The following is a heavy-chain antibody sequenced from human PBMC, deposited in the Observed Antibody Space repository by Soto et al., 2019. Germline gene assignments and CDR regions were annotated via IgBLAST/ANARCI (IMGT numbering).Heavy chain of an antibody. CDR1: GFTVTTNY. CDR3: ARDTGSGWYDY. D-gene: IGHD6-19*01. J-gene: IGHJ4*02. V-gene: IGHV3-53*01. Sequence: LGLSCAASGFTVTTNYMTWVRQAPGKGLEWVSVIYSGGSTFYADSVKGRFTISRDNSKNTLYLRMNSLSADDTAVYYCARDTGSGWYDYWGQGTLVTVYS. CDR2: IYSGGST.